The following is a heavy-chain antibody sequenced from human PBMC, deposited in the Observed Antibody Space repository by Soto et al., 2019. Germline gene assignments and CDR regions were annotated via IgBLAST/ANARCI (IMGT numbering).Heavy chain of an antibody. CDR3: AKERYSSSWYRNRNYFDY. J-gene: IGHJ4*02. V-gene: IGHV4-39*01. D-gene: IGHD6-13*01. Sequence: PSETLSLTCTVSGGSISSSSYYWGWIRQPPGKGLEWIGSIYYSGSTYYNPSLKSRVTISVDTSKNQFSLKLSSVTAADTAVYYCAKERYSSSWYRNRNYFDYWGQGTLVTVSS. CDR1: GGSISSSSYY. CDR2: IYYSGST.